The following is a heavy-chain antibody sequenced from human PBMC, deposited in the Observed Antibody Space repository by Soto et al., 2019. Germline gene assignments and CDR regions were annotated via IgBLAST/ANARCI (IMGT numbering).Heavy chain of an antibody. CDR3: TTDSYITSIIVRFDY. D-gene: IGHD3-22*01. Sequence: GGSLRLSCAASGFTFSNAWINWVRQAPGKGLEWVGRVKSKNDGGTTDFAAPVEGRFAISRDDSKNMVYLEMNSLQTEDTAIYYCTTDSYITSIIVRFDYWGHGTLVTVSS. CDR2: VKSKNDGGTT. V-gene: IGHV3-15*07. CDR1: GFTFSNAW. J-gene: IGHJ4*01.